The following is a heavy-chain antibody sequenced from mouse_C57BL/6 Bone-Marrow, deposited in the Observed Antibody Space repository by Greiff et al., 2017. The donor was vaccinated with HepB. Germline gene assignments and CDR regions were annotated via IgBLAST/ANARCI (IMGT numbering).Heavy chain of an antibody. CDR3: ARGLNSPFAY. D-gene: IGHD1-3*01. CDR1: GFTFSSYA. V-gene: IGHV5-4*01. J-gene: IGHJ3*01. Sequence: VQLMESGGGLVKPGGSLKLSCAASGFTFSSYAMSWVRQTPEKRLEWVATISDGGSYTYYPDNVKGRFTISRDNAKNNLYLQMSHLKSEDTAMYYCARGLNSPFAYWGQGTLVTVSA. CDR2: ISDGGSYT.